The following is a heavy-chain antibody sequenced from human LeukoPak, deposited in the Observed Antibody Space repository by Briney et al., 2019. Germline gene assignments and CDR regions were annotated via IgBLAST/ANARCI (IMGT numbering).Heavy chain of an antibody. D-gene: IGHD2-2*01. CDR2: ISAYDINT. CDR1: GYTFSNYG. V-gene: IGHV1-18*01. CDR3: ASWAGYCSTNNCYATSLDY. J-gene: IGHJ4*02. Sequence: GASVKVSCKASGYTFSNYGISWMRQAPGQGLEWMGWISAYDINTNLAQKFQGRVTMTTDTSTGTAYMELRSLRSDDTAVYYCASWAGYCSTNNCYATSLDYWGQGTLVTVSA.